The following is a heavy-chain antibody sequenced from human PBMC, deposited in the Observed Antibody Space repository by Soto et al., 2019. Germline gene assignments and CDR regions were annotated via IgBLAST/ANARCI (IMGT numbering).Heavy chain of an antibody. CDR2: INHSGST. CDR1: GGSFSGYY. V-gene: IGHV4-34*01. Sequence: SETLSLTCAVYGGSFSGYYWSWIRQPPGKGLEWIGEINHSGSTNYNPSLKSRVTISVDTSKNQFSLKLSSVTAADTAVYYCARGRFWNTMVRGYYYMDVWGKGTTVTVSS. J-gene: IGHJ6*03. D-gene: IGHD3-10*01. CDR3: ARGRFWNTMVRGYYYMDV.